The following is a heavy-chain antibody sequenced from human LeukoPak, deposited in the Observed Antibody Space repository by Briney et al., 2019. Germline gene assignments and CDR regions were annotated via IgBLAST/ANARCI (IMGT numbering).Heavy chain of an antibody. V-gene: IGHV4-39*01. CDR2: LFYGENS. J-gene: IGHJ4*02. CDR1: GGSISTISSSTYY. CDR3: ARQLPTAAADTRGYFDY. D-gene: IGHD6-25*01. Sequence: SETLSLTCTVSGGSISTISSSTYYWGWIRQAPGKGLEWIGSLFYGENSHYNPSLKSRATLSVDTSSNQFSLKLTSVTAADAAVYFCARQLPTAAADTRGYFDYWGQGTVVTVSS.